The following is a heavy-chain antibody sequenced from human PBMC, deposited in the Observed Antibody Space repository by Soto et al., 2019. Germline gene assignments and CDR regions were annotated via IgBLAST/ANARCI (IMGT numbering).Heavy chain of an antibody. J-gene: IGHJ4*02. D-gene: IGHD1-26*01. Sequence: SETLSLTCTVSGGSISSSSYYWGWIRQPPGKGLEWIGSIYYSGSTYYNPSLKSRVTISVDTSKNQFSLKLSSVTAADTAVYYCARQARKGATDYWGQGTLVTVSS. CDR3: ARQARKGATDY. CDR2: IYYSGST. CDR1: GGSISSSSYY. V-gene: IGHV4-39*01.